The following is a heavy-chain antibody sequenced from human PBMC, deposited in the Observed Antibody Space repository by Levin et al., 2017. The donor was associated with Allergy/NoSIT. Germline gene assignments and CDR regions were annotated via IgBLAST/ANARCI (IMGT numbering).Heavy chain of an antibody. D-gene: IGHD3-3*01. J-gene: IGHJ4*02. CDR3: AKARAYYDFWSGYQGFDY. V-gene: IGHV3-30*18. CDR2: ISYDGSNK. CDR1: GFTFSSYG. Sequence: GGSLRLSCAASGFTFSSYGMHWVRQAPGKGLEWVAVISYDGSNKYYADSVKGRFTISRDNSKNTLYLQMNSLRAEDTAVYYCAKARAYYDFWSGYQGFDYWGQGTLVTVSS.